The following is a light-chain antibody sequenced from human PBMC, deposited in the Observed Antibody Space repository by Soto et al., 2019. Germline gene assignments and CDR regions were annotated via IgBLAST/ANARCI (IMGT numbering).Light chain of an antibody. CDR1: SSNIGAGYD. J-gene: IGLJ2*01. V-gene: IGLV1-40*01. CDR2: ADN. Sequence: QPVLTQPPSVSGAPGQKITMSCTGSSSNIGAGYDVHWYQQVPGAAPRLLIYADNNRPSGVPDRFSASKSGTSASLAITGLQGEDEANYYCQSYDTSLSGVIFGAGTKLTVL. CDR3: QSYDTSLSGVI.